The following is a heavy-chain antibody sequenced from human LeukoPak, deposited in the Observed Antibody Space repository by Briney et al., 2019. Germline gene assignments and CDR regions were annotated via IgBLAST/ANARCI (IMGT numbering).Heavy chain of an antibody. D-gene: IGHD1-7*01. V-gene: IGHV3-21*01. CDR1: GFTFSDYS. CDR3: ARDGEDPITGTTLFDY. CDR2: ISSSSSYI. J-gene: IGHJ4*02. Sequence: GGSLRLSCAVSGFTFSDYSMNWVRQAPGKGLEWVSSISSSSSYIYYADSVKGRFTISRDNAKNSLYLQMNSLRAEDTAVYYCARDGEDPITGTTLFDYWGQGTLVTVSS.